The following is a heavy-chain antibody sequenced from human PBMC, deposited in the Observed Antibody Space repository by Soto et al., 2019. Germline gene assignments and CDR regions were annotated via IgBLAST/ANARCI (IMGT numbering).Heavy chain of an antibody. Sequence: QVQLQESGPGLVKASDTLSLTCDVSGGSINIERWWTWVRQPPGKGFDWIAEVHHSGITNYAPSLESRVTISVDKSKNQFSLKVRSVTAADTAVYYCAGRPTGRPLWGQGTLVTVSS. J-gene: IGHJ4*02. CDR3: AGRPTGRPL. V-gene: IGHV4-4*02. CDR2: VHHSGIT. CDR1: GGSINIERW. D-gene: IGHD6-6*01.